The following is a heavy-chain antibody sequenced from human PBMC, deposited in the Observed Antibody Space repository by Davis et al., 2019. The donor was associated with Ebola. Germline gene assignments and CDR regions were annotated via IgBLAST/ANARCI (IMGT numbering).Heavy chain of an antibody. CDR3: ARLQAEGLLFDGMDV. V-gene: IGHV5-51*01. CDR1: GYSFTSYW. J-gene: IGHJ6*04. D-gene: IGHD3-16*01. Sequence: PGGSLRLSCKGSGYSFTSYWIGWVRQMPGKGLEWMGIIYPGDSDTRYSPSFQGQVTISADKSISTAYLQWSSLKASDTAMYYCARLQAEGLLFDGMDVWGKGTTVTVSS. CDR2: IYPGDSDT.